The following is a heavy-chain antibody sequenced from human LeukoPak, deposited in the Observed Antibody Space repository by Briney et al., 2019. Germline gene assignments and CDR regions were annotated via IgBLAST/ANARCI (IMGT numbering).Heavy chain of an antibody. J-gene: IGHJ4*02. CDR2: INHGGGT. CDR1: GGSISGYY. Sequence: PSETLSLTCTVSGGSISGYYWSWIRQTPGKGLEWIGEINHGGGTNYNPSLKSRVTISVDTSKNHFSLKLRSVTAADTAVYYCARGGWTGEWEFWGQGTLVSVSS. D-gene: IGHD3/OR15-3a*01. V-gene: IGHV4-34*01. CDR3: ARGGWTGEWEF.